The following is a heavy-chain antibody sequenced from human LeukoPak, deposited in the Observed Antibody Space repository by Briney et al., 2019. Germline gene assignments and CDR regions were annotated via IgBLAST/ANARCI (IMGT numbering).Heavy chain of an antibody. CDR3: AKVGVLILTGYYPFDY. CDR2: ISGSGGST. CDR1: GFTFSSYA. V-gene: IGHV3-23*01. Sequence: GGSLRLSCAASGFTFSSYAMSWVRQAPGKGLEWVSAISGSGGSTYYADSVKGRFTISRDNSKNTLYLQMNSLRAEDTAVYYCAKVGVLILTGYYPFDYWGQGTLVTVSS. J-gene: IGHJ4*02. D-gene: IGHD3-9*01.